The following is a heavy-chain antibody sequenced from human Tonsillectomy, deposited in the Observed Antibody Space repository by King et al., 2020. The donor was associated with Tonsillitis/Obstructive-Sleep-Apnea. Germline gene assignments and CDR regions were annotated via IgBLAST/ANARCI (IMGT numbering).Heavy chain of an antibody. D-gene: IGHD3-10*01. V-gene: IGHV5-51*01. CDR2: IYPSDSDT. CDR3: ARSPSVSYYPYYYYMDV. Sequence: QLVQSGAEVKEPGESLKISCKGSGYSFTTYWIAWVRQMPGKGLELMGIIYPSDSDTIYSPSFQGQVTIPADKSIKTAYLQWSSLKASDTAMYFCARSPSVSYYPYYYYMDVWGKGTTVTVSS. J-gene: IGHJ6*03. CDR1: GYSFTTYW.